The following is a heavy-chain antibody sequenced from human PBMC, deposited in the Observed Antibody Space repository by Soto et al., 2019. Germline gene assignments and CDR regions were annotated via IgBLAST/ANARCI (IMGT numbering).Heavy chain of an antibody. V-gene: IGHV4-59*08. CDR2: VYYSGST. CDR1: GASISNYY. D-gene: IGHD3-22*01. Sequence: SETLSLTCTVSGASISNYYWSWIRQPPGKRLEWIGYVYYSGSTSYNPSLKSRVTVSVDTSKNQFSLRLSSVTAADTAVYYCARHQRPSSGYYPFDHWGQGTLVTVSS. J-gene: IGHJ4*02. CDR3: ARHQRPSSGYYPFDH.